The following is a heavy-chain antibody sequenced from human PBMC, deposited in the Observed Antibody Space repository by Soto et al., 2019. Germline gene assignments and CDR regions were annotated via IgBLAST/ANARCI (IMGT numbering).Heavy chain of an antibody. CDR1: GFTFSSYA. V-gene: IGHV3-30-3*01. Sequence: QPGGSLRLSCEASGFTFSSYAMHWVRQAPGKGLEWVAVTSSDGSDKYFADSVKGRFTISRDNSKNTLYLQMDSLTTEDTAVYYCATAPIQPIDYWGQGTRVTVSS. J-gene: IGHJ4*02. CDR3: ATAPIQPIDY. CDR2: TSSDGSDK. D-gene: IGHD2-2*01.